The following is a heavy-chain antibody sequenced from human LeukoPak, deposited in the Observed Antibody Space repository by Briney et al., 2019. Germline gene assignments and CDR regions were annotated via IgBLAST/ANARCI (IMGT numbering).Heavy chain of an antibody. CDR1: GFTFSSHG. Sequence: GGSLRLSCAASGFTFSSHGMHWVRQAPGKGLEWVGLIWYDGSKNYYGDFVKGRFTISRDNSKNTLYPEMHSLRAEDTAVYYCMRASRGWYFDYWGQGTLVTVSS. D-gene: IGHD6-19*01. V-gene: IGHV3-33*01. J-gene: IGHJ4*02. CDR2: IWYDGSKN. CDR3: MRASRGWYFDY.